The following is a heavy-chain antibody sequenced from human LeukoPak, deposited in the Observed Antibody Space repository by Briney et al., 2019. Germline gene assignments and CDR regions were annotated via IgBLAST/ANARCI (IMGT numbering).Heavy chain of an antibody. CDR1: GYPFTSYY. J-gene: IGHJ5*02. D-gene: IGHD2-2*02. Sequence: ASVKVSCKASGYPFTSYYINWVRQAPGQGLEWMGWISAYDGDTNYAQNLQVRVTMTTDTSTDTAYMELRSLRSDDTAVYYCARDGLSYTNPNNWFDPWGQGTLVTVSS. CDR3: ARDGLSYTNPNNWFDP. V-gene: IGHV1-18*01. CDR2: ISAYDGDT.